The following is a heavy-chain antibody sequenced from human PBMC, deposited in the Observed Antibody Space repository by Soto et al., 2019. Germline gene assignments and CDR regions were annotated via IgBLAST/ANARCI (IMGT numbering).Heavy chain of an antibody. Sequence: QVQLVQSGAEVKKPGASVKVSCKASGYTFTSYGISWVRQAPGQGLEWMGWISAYNGNTNYAQKLQGRVTMTTDTPTSTACMELRSLRSDDTAVYYCARAGYYDSSGYRSDFDYWGQGTLVTVSS. J-gene: IGHJ4*02. CDR2: ISAYNGNT. V-gene: IGHV1-18*01. D-gene: IGHD3-22*01. CDR1: GYTFTSYG. CDR3: ARAGYYDSSGYRSDFDY.